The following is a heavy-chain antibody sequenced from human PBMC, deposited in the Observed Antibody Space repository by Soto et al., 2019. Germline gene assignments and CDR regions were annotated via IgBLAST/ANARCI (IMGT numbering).Heavy chain of an antibody. CDR2: ITPLLTIT. CDR1: GGSFTSYT. CDR3: ARDPYYDTSGSTLDY. D-gene: IGHD3-22*01. J-gene: IGHJ4*02. Sequence: QVQLVQSGAEVKKPGSSVKVSCKASGGSFTSYTFNWVRQVPGQGLEWMGGITPLLTITKYAQKFQGRVNITADRSTRTAYMELSSLRSEDTAVYYCARDPYYDTSGSTLDYWGQGTLVTVSS. V-gene: IGHV1-69*08.